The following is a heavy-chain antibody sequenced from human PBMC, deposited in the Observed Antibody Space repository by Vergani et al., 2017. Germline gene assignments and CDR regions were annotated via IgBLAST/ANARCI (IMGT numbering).Heavy chain of an antibody. CDR2: LTASGSGI. D-gene: IGHD3-16*01. J-gene: IGHJ4*02. V-gene: IGHV3-23*01. Sequence: EVQLLESGGRLVQPGGSLRLSCVASGFAFSRYAMSWVRQAPGKGLEWVSGLTASGSGISYADSVRGRFTISRDNSKNTLFLQMDSLRAEDTAVYYCAKHFRGWGIDDWGQGTQVIVSS. CDR1: GFAFSRYA. CDR3: AKHFRGWGIDD.